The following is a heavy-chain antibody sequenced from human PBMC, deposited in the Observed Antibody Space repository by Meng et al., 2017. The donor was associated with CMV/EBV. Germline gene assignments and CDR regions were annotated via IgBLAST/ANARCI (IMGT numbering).Heavy chain of an antibody. CDR2: INPRGST. J-gene: IGHJ5*02. CDR1: YY. CDR3: ARGAVLVTMVRGVIGGVPNWFDP. V-gene: IGHV4-34*01. Sequence: YYWSWIRQPPGKGLEWIGDINPRGSTNSNPSLKSRVTISVDTSKNQFSLKLSSVTAADTAVYYCARGAVLVTMVRGVIGGVPNWFDPWGQGTLVTVSS. D-gene: IGHD3-10*01.